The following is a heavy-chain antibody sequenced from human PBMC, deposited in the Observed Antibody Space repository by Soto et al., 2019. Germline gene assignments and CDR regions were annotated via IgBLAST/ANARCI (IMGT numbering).Heavy chain of an antibody. Sequence: GGSLRLSCAASGFTFSSYAMSWVRQAPGKGLEWVSAISGSGVSTYYADSVKGRFTISRDNSKNTLYLQMNSLRAEDTAVYYCAKGGYYYDSTGYYWGQGTLVTVSS. V-gene: IGHV3-23*01. D-gene: IGHD3-22*01. CDR2: ISGSGVST. J-gene: IGHJ4*02. CDR1: GFTFSSYA. CDR3: AKGGYYYDSTGYY.